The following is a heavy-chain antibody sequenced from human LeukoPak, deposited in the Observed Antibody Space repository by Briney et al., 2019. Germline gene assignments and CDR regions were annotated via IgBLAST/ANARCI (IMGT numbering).Heavy chain of an antibody. V-gene: IGHV1-8*01. D-gene: IGHD3-10*01. CDR1: GYTFTSYD. J-gene: IGHJ4*02. Sequence: ASVKVSCKASGYTFTSYDINWVRQATGQGLEWMGWMNPNSGNTGYAQKFQGRVTMTRDTSTSTVYMELSSLRSEDTAVYYCARDSASRFGEPDYWGQGTLVTVSS. CDR2: MNPNSGNT. CDR3: ARDSASRFGEPDY.